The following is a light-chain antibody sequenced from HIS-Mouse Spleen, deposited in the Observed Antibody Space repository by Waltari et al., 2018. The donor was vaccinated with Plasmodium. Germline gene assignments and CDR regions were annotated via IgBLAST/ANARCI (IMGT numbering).Light chain of an antibody. V-gene: IGLV3-10*01. CDR1: ALPTKY. Sequence: SYELTQPPSVSLSPGQTARITCSGDALPTKYAYGYQQKSGQAPVLVIYEDSKRPSGIPERFSGSSSGTMATLTISGAQVEDEADYYCYSTDSSGNHRVFGGGTKLTVL. CDR3: YSTDSSGNHRV. J-gene: IGLJ3*02. CDR2: EDS.